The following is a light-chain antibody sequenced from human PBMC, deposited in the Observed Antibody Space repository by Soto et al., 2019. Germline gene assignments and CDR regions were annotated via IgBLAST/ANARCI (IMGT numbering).Light chain of an antibody. V-gene: IGKV3-15*01. J-gene: IGKJ4*01. CDR2: SAS. CDR3: QQYHNWPPLT. Sequence: EIVMTQSPAFLSVPPGERVILSCRASQSVFSNLAWYQQKPGQAPRLLIYSASARVTGIPARFSGSGSGTEFTLTISSLQSEDFAVYYYQQYHNWPPLTFGGGTKVDIK. CDR1: QSVFSN.